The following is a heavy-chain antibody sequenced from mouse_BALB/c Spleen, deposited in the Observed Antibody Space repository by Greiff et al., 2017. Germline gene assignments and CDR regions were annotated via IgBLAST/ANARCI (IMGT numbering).Heavy chain of an antibody. Sequence: DVQLQESGGGLVKPGGSLKLSCAASGFTFSSYAMSWVRQTPEKRLEWVASISSGGSTYYPDSVKGRFTISRDNARNILYLQMSSLRSEDTAMYYCARVGPTYFDYWGQGTTLTVSS. D-gene: IGHD5-1*01. CDR2: ISSGGST. CDR1: GFTFSSYA. J-gene: IGHJ2*01. CDR3: ARVGPTYFDY. V-gene: IGHV5-6-5*01.